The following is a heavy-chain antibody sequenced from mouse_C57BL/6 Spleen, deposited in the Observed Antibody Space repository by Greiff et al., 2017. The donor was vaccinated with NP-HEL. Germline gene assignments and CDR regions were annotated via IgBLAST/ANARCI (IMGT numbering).Heavy chain of an antibody. D-gene: IGHD2-3*01. CDR2: IDPSDSYT. Sequence: QVQLQQPGAELVMPGASVKLSCKASGCTFTSYWMHWVKQRPGQGLEWIGEIDPSDSYTNYNQKFKGKSTLTVDKSSSTAYMQLSSLTSEDSAVYYCARKWLLRGGAMDYWGQGTSVTVSS. CDR1: GCTFTSYW. V-gene: IGHV1-69*01. J-gene: IGHJ4*01. CDR3: ARKWLLRGGAMDY.